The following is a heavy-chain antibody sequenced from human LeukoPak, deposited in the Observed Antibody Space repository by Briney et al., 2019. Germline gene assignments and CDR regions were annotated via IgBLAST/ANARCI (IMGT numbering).Heavy chain of an antibody. CDR1: GGSISSYY. J-gene: IGHJ5*02. D-gene: IGHD3-10*01. CDR3: ARNLIKLWFVRTNWFDP. CDR2: IYYSGST. V-gene: IGHV4-59*08. Sequence: SETLSLTCTVSGGSISSYYWSWIRQPPGKGLEWIGYIYYSGSTNYNPSLKSRVTISVDTSKNQFSLKLSSVTAADTAVYYCARNLIKLWFVRTNWFDPWGQGTLVTVSS.